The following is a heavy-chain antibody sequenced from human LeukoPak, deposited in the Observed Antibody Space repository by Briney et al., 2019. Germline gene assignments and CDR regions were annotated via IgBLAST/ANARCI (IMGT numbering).Heavy chain of an antibody. CDR3: AREIVVIITYQSPLDY. CDR1: GGTFSSYA. V-gene: IGHV1-69*04. CDR2: IIPILGIA. Sequence: ASVKVSCKASGGTFSSYAISWVRQAPGQGLEWMGRIIPILGIANYAQKFQGRVTITADKSTSTAYMELSSLRSEDTAVYYCAREIVVIITYQSPLDYWGQGTLVTVSS. J-gene: IGHJ4*02. D-gene: IGHD3-22*01.